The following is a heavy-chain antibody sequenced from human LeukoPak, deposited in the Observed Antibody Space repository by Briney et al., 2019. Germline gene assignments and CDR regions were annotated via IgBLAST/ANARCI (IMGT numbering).Heavy chain of an antibody. J-gene: IGHJ4*02. V-gene: IGHV5-51*01. CDR1: GYSFTTYW. CDR3: ARVSCSSTTCPFDY. CDR2: IYPGDSDT. Sequence: GESLKISCKGSGYSFTTYWIGWVRQMPGKGLGWMGIIYPGDSDTRYSPSFQGQVTISADKSINTAYLQWSSLKASDTAMYYCARVSCSSTTCPFDYWGQGTLVTVSS. D-gene: IGHD2-2*01.